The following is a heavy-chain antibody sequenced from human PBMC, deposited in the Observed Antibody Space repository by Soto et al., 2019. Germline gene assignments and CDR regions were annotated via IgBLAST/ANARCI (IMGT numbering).Heavy chain of an antibody. V-gene: IGHV4-59*01. D-gene: IGHD2-2*01. CDR2: IYYSGST. J-gene: IGHJ6*02. CDR3: ARVGCSSTSCYGGYYYYGMDV. Sequence: SETLSLTCTVSGGSISSYYWSWIRQPPGKGQEWIGYIYYSGSTNYNPSLKSRVTISVDTSKNQFSLKPSSVTAADTAVYYCARVGCSSTSCYGGYYYYGMDVWGQGTTVT. CDR1: GGSISSYY.